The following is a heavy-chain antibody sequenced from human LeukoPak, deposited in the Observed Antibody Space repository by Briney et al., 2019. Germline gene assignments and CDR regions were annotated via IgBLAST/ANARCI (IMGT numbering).Heavy chain of an antibody. D-gene: IGHD6-19*01. CDR2: IDPSDSYT. CDR1: GYSFTNYW. V-gene: IGHV5-10-1*01. J-gene: IGHJ4*02. Sequence: GESLKISCECSGYSFTNYWISWVRQPPGKGLEWMGRIDPSDSYTNYSPSFQGHVTISADKSISTAYLQWSSLKASDTAMYYCARLSSKQWLVHPVDYWGQGTLVTVSS. CDR3: ARLSSKQWLVHPVDY.